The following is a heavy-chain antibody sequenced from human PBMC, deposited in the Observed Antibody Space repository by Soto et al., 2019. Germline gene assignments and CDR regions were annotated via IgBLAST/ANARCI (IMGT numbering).Heavy chain of an antibody. D-gene: IGHD1-26*01. CDR2: IGGGDT. J-gene: IGHJ3*01. V-gene: IGHV3-23*01. CDR1: GFTFNTYA. CDR3: VKDRMRYRAVWESFDV. Sequence: GGYPRLSCAASGFTFNTYAMSWVRQAPGKGLEWVSGIGGGDTHYADSVTGRFTISRDDSKSMVFLQMNSLRAEDTAVYYCVKDRMRYRAVWESFDVCGPGT.